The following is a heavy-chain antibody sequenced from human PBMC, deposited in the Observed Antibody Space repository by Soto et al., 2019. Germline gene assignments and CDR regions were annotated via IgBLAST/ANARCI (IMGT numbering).Heavy chain of an antibody. CDR2: ISGSGGST. CDR3: AKVLRGKWLLLRYFDY. D-gene: IGHD3-22*01. CDR1: GFTFSSYA. V-gene: IGHV3-23*01. J-gene: IGHJ4*02. Sequence: GGSLRLSCAASGFTFSSYAMSWVRQAPGKGLEWVSAISGSGGSTYYADSVKGRFTISRDNSKNTLYLQMNSLRAEDTAVYYCAKVLRGKWLLLRYFDYWGQGTLVTVSS.